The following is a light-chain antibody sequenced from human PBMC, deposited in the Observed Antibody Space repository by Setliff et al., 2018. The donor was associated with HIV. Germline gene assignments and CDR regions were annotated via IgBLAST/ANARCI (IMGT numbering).Light chain of an antibody. J-gene: IGKJ2*01. Sequence: DIVMTQSPESLTVSLGERATINCKSSQSVLYSSSNKNYLAWYQQKPGQSPTLLIYWASSRESGVPDRFTGSGSGTDFTLTISSLQAEDVAVYYCQQYYSIPHTFGQGTKV. CDR2: WAS. CDR1: QSVLYSSSNKNY. CDR3: QQYYSIPHT. V-gene: IGKV4-1*01.